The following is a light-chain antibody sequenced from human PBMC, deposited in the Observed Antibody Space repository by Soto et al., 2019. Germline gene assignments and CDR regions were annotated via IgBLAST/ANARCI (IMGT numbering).Light chain of an antibody. V-gene: IGKV1-5*03. Sequence: DIQLTQSPSFLSASVGDRVTITCRASQGISSYLAWYQQKPGKAPKLLIYKASSLESGVPSRFSGSGSGTEFTLTIRSLQPDDFATYYCHQYNTYLWTFGQGTKVDIK. CDR3: HQYNTYLWT. CDR1: QGISSY. CDR2: KAS. J-gene: IGKJ1*01.